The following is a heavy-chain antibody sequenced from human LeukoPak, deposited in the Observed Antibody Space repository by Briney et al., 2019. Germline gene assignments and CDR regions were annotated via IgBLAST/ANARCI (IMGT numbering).Heavy chain of an antibody. CDR3: ARHDIRRSSSSYFDY. CDR2: IYTSGST. V-gene: IGHV4-4*09. Sequence: TSETLSLTCTVSGGSISSDYWSWIRQPPGKGLEWIGYIYTSGSTNYNPSIKSRVTISVDTSKNQFSLKLSSVTAADTAVYYCARHDIRRSSSSYFDYWGQGTLVTVSS. J-gene: IGHJ4*02. CDR1: GGSISSDY. D-gene: IGHD6-6*01.